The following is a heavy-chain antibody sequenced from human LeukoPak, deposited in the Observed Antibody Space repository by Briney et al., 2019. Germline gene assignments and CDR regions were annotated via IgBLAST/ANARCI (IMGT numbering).Heavy chain of an antibody. Sequence: ASVKVSCKVSGYTLTELSMHWVRQAPGKGLEWMGGFDPEDGETIYAQKFQGRVTMTEDTSTDTAYMELSSLRSEDTAVYYCVTVDFGVTAGAFDIWGQGTMVTVSS. CDR1: GYTLTELS. V-gene: IGHV1-24*01. D-gene: IGHD3-10*01. CDR2: FDPEDGET. J-gene: IGHJ3*02. CDR3: VTVDFGVTAGAFDI.